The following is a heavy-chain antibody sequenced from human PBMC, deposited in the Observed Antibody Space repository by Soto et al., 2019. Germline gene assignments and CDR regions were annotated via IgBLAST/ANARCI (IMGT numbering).Heavy chain of an antibody. CDR1: GFDFRSYE. CDR2: IRANDESI. CDR3: ARETLRDSIGS. Sequence: PEGSLRLSCVASGFDFRSYELNWVRQAPGKGLEWVSNIRANDESIYYADSVKGRVSVSRDNAKNSLFLEMNSLRADDTAVDYCARETLRDSIGSWGQETMFTVSS. D-gene: IGHD2-21*01. J-gene: IGHJ3*02. V-gene: IGHV3-48*03.